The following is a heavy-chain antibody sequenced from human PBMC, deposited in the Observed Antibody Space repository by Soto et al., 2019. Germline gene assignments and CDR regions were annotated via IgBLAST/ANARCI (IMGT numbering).Heavy chain of an antibody. V-gene: IGHV4-59*01. CDR1: GGSISGYY. CDR2: IYYSGST. J-gene: IGHJ6*02. Sequence: SETLSLTCTVSGGSISGYYWSWIRQPPGKGLEWIGYIYYSGSTNYNPSLKSRVTISVDTSKNQFSLKLSSVTAADTAVYYCARGRELQEYYYGMDVWGQGTTVTVSS. CDR3: ARGRELQEYYYGMDV. D-gene: IGHD1-7*01.